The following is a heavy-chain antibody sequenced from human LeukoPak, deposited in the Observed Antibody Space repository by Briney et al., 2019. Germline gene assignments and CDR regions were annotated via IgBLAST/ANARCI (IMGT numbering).Heavy chain of an antibody. CDR1: GGSISSSSYY. J-gene: IGHJ4*02. CDR3: ALTGELLRGIKDY. D-gene: IGHD3-10*01. Sequence: PSETLSLTCTVSGGSISSSSYYWGWIRQPPGKGLEWSGSIYYSGSTYYNPSLKSRVTISVDTSKNQFSLKLSSVTAADTAVYYCALTGELLRGIKDYWGQGTLVTVSS. CDR2: IYYSGST. V-gene: IGHV4-39*01.